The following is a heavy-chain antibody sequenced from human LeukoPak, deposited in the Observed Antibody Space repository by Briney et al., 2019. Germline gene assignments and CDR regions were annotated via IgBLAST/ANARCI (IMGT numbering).Heavy chain of an antibody. J-gene: IGHJ2*01. CDR1: DESFSGHY. CDR3: ARVAMAGYYDHWYFDL. CDR2: ITHIGST. V-gene: IGHV4-34*01. D-gene: IGHD3-22*01. Sequence: SETLSLTCAVSDESFSGHYWSWIRQPPGKALEYIGEITHIGSTNYNPSLESRVSMSLDTSKKQASLKLTSVTAADTGVYYCARVAMAGYYDHWYFDLWGRGTPVSVSS.